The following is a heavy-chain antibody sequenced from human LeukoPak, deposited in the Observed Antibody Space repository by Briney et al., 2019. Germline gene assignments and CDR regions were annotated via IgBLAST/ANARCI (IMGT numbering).Heavy chain of an antibody. V-gene: IGHV1-2*02. Sequence: ASVKVSCKASGYTFTGYYMHWVRQAPGQGLEWMGRINHNSGGTNYAQRFQGRVTMTRDTSISTAYMELSRLRSDDTAVYYCARDRDQWLPERCDYWGQGTLVTVSS. CDR1: GYTFTGYY. D-gene: IGHD6-19*01. J-gene: IGHJ4*02. CDR3: ARDRDQWLPERCDY. CDR2: INHNSGGT.